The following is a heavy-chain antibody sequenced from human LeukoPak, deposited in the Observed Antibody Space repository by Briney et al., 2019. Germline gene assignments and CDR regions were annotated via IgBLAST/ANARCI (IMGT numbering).Heavy chain of an antibody. CDR1: GGSISSYY. CDR3: ARGAMVRGVILGDLYYYYMDV. V-gene: IGHV4-59*12. D-gene: IGHD3-10*01. Sequence: SETLSLTCTVSGGSISSYYWSWIRQPPGKGLEWIGYIYHSGSTYYNPSLKSRVTISVDRSKNQFSLKLSSVTAADTAVYYCARGAMVRGVILGDLYYYYMDVWGKGTTVTVSS. J-gene: IGHJ6*03. CDR2: IYHSGST.